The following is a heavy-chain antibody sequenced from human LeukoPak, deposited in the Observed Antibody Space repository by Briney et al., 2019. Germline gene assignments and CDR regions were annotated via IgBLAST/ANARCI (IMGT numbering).Heavy chain of an antibody. CDR3: ARDGTAVGINYDY. D-gene: IGHD6-13*01. J-gene: IGHJ4*02. CDR2: ISSSSSYI. CDR1: GFTFSHYW. V-gene: IGHV3-21*04. Sequence: GGSLRLSCAASGFTFSHYWMSWVRQAPGKGLEWVSSISSSSSYIYYADSVKGRFTISRDNAKNSLYLQMNSLRAEDTAVYYCARDGTAVGINYDYWGQGTLVTVSS.